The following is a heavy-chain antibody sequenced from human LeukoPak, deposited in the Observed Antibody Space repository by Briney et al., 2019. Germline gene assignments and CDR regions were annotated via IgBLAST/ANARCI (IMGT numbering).Heavy chain of an antibody. CDR3: ARGGGEDYDSSGYYLVY. D-gene: IGHD3-22*01. Sequence: ASVKVSCKASGYTFTSYYMHWVRQAPGQGLEWMGIINPSGGSTSYAQKFRGRVTMTRDTSTSTLYMGLGSLRSEDTAVYYCARGGGEDYDSSGYYLVYWGQGTLVTVSS. CDR1: GYTFTSYY. CDR2: INPSGGST. V-gene: IGHV1-46*03. J-gene: IGHJ4*02.